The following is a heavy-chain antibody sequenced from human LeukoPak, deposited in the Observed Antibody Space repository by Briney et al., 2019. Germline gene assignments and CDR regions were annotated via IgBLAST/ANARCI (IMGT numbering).Heavy chain of an antibody. CDR2: ISSSGSTI. J-gene: IGHJ6*03. CDR1: GFTFSSYE. Sequence: GGSLRLSCAASGFTFSSYEMNWVRQAPGKGLEWVSYISSSGSTIYYADSVKGRFTISRDNSKNTLYLQMNSLRAEDTAVYYCAKVGFPGMAVAGNYYYYYMDVWGKGTTVTISS. V-gene: IGHV3-48*03. D-gene: IGHD6-19*01. CDR3: AKVGFPGMAVAGNYYYYYMDV.